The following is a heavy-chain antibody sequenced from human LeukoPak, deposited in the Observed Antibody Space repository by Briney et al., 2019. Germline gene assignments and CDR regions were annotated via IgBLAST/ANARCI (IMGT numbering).Heavy chain of an antibody. CDR1: RFTFSSYW. J-gene: IGHJ5*02. CDR3: ARTTGEAYCGGDCYSRWFDP. D-gene: IGHD2-21*02. V-gene: IGHV3-7*01. CDR2: IKQDGSEK. Sequence: GGSLRLSCAASRFTFSSYWMSWVRQAPGKGLEWVANIKQDGSEKYYVDSVKGRFTISRDNAKNSLYLQMNSLRAEDTAVYYCARTTGEAYCGGDCYSRWFDPWGQGTLVTVSS.